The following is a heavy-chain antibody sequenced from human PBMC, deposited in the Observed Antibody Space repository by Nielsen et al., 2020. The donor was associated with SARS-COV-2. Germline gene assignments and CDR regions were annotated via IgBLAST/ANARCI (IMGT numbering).Heavy chain of an antibody. CDR2: ISHSGNYM. V-gene: IGHV3-11*03. Sequence: GESLKISCAASGFTFSDYYMSWIRQAPGKGLEWVSYISHSGNYMIYADSVKGRLTIFRDNARNSVYLQMNSLGAEDTAVYYCARTGRNMVNYYGMDVWGQGTTVTVSS. CDR1: GFTFSDYY. CDR3: ARTGRNMVNYYGMDV. J-gene: IGHJ6*02. D-gene: IGHD5-18*01.